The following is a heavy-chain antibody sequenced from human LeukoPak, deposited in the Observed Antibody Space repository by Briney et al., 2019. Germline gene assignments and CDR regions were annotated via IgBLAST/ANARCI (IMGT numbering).Heavy chain of an antibody. CDR3: ARGGVGATFGDFDY. CDR2: IYTSGST. V-gene: IGHV4-61*02. J-gene: IGHJ4*02. CDR1: GGSISSGSYY. Sequence: PSQTLSLTCTVSGGSISSGSYYWSWIRRPAGKGLEWIGRIYTSGSTNYNPSLKSRVTISVDTSKNQFSLKLSSVTVADTAVYYCARGGVGATFGDFDYWGQGTLVTVSS. D-gene: IGHD3-10*02.